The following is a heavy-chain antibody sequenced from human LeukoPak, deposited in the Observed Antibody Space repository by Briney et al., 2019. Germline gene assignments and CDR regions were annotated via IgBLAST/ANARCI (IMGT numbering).Heavy chain of an antibody. Sequence: GGSLRLSCAASGFSFSGYWMHWVRQVPGKGLEYVSAISSDGDLTYYAQSVKGRFTISRDNSKNTLYLQMGSLRAEDMAVYYCARDNWGPDYWGRGTLVTVSS. J-gene: IGHJ4*02. CDR2: ISSDGDLT. V-gene: IGHV3-64*01. D-gene: IGHD7-27*01. CDR3: ARDNWGPDY. CDR1: GFSFSGYW.